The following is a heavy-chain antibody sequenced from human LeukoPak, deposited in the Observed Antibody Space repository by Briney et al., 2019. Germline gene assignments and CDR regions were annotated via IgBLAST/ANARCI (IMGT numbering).Heavy chain of an antibody. CDR1: GFTFSSYW. Sequence: GGSLRLSCAASGFTFSSYWMSWVRQAPGKGLEWVANIKQDGSEKYYVDSVKGRFTISRDNAKNSLYLQMNSPRADDAAVYYCTTDFLGYWGQGTLVTVSS. CDR3: TTDFLGY. V-gene: IGHV3-7*01. D-gene: IGHD2/OR15-2a*01. J-gene: IGHJ4*02. CDR2: IKQDGSEK.